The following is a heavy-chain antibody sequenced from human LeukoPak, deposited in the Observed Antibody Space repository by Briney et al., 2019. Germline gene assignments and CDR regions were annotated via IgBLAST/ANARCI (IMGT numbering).Heavy chain of an antibody. CDR2: IYYSGST. V-gene: IGHV4-30-4*01. J-gene: IGHJ5*02. CDR3: ARTMVRRNWFDP. CDR1: GGSISSGDYY. Sequence: SETLSLTCTVSGGSISSGDYYWSWIRQPPGKGLEWIGYIYYSGSTYYNPSLKSRVTISVDTSKTQFSLKLSSVTAADTAVYYCARTMVRRNWFDPWGQGTLVTVSS. D-gene: IGHD3-10*01.